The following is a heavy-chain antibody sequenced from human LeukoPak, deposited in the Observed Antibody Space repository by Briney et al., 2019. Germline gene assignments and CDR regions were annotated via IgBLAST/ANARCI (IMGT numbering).Heavy chain of an antibody. CDR2: INSDARNT. Sequence: GGSLRLSCAASGFTFSSYWMYWVRQAPGKGLGWVSRINSDARNTNYADSVQGRFTISRDNAKNTLYLQMNSLRVEDTAVYYCASGIGVGDSFDIWGQGTMVTVSS. D-gene: IGHD3-3*01. CDR3: ASGIGVGDSFDI. J-gene: IGHJ3*02. V-gene: IGHV3-74*01. CDR1: GFTFSSYW.